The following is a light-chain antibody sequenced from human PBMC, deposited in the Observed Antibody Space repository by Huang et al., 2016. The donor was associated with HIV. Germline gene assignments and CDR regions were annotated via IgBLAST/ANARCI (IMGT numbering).Light chain of an antibody. Sequence: IVMTQSPGTLSVSPGERANLSCRASQSVGSTLAWYQQKPGQSPRLIIYGASTRATGIPARFSGSGSGTEFTLTISSLQSEDFAVYYCQQYYKLYTFGQGTKLEIK. CDR1: QSVGST. CDR3: QQYYKLYT. J-gene: IGKJ2*01. V-gene: IGKV3-15*01. CDR2: GAS.